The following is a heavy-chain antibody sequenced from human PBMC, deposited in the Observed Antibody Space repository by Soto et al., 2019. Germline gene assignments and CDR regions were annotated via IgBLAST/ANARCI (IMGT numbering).Heavy chain of an antibody. J-gene: IGHJ4*02. D-gene: IGHD1-20*01. CDR3: AKAKNDYNWDNRPPFDY. CDR1: GFTLRNYA. V-gene: IGHV3-23*01. Sequence: GGSLRLSCEASGFTLRNYAMTWVRQAPGKGLEWVSLISANDVGTYYAESVKTRFTISTDQSRDTVYLQMDSLRADDTAIYYCAKAKNDYNWDNRPPFDYWGQGTLVTVSS. CDR2: ISANDVGT.